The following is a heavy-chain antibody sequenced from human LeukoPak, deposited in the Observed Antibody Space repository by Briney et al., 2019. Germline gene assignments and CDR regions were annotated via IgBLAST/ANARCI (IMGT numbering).Heavy chain of an antibody. CDR1: GFTFTNYA. CDR3: AKSIVGVSGFGY. D-gene: IGHD1-26*01. J-gene: IGHJ4*02. Sequence: GGSLKLSCAASGFTFTNYAMSWVRQAPGKGLKWVSALSASGGSTHYADSVKGRFTISRDNSKNMLYLQMNSLGAEDTAVYYCAKSIVGVSGFGYWGQGALVTVSS. V-gene: IGHV3-23*01. CDR2: LSASGGST.